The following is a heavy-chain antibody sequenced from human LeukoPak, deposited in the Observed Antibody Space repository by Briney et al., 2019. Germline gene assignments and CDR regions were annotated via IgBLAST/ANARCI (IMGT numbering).Heavy chain of an antibody. CDR2: ISSSSSYI. CDR1: GFTFSSYS. CDR3: VSAPGSYIDY. D-gene: IGHD1-26*01. Sequence: GGSLRLSCAASGFTFSSYSMNWVRQAPGKGREWVSSISSSSSYINYADSVTDRFTIYRDNAKNSLYLQMNSLRAADTAVYDCVSAPGSYIDYWGEGAQVTVSS. J-gene: IGHJ4*02. V-gene: IGHV3-21*01.